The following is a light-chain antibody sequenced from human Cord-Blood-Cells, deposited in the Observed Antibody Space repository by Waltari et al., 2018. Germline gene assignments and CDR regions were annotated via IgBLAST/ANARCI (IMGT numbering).Light chain of an antibody. J-gene: IGLJ1*01. CDR1: SSDVGSYNL. V-gene: IGLV2-23*01. CDR2: EGS. Sequence: QSALTQPVSVSGSPGQSITISCTGTSSDVGSYNLVSWYQQHPGKAPKLMIYEGSKRPSGVSNRFSDSKSGNTASLTISGLQAEDEADYYCCSYAGSSTYVFGTGTKVTVL. CDR3: CSYAGSSTYV.